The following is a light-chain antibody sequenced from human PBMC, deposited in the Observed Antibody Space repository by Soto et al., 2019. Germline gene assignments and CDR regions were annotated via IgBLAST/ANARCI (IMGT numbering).Light chain of an antibody. CDR2: YDS. CDR3: QVWDSSSDPRGV. J-gene: IGLJ1*01. Sequence: SHELTQPPSVSVAPGKTARITCGGNNIGSKSVHWYQQKPGQAPVLVIYYDSDRPSGIPERFSGSNSGNTATLTISRVEAGDEADYYCQVWDSSSDPRGVFGTGTKLTVL. CDR1: NIGSKS. V-gene: IGLV3-21*04.